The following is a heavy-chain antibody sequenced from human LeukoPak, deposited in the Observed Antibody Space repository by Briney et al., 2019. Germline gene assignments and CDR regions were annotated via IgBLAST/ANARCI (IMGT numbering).Heavy chain of an antibody. V-gene: IGHV3-23*01. CDR3: AKDIGGGGSYAPFDY. J-gene: IGHJ4*02. CDR1: GFTFRNYA. CDR2: IINSGGTT. D-gene: IGHD1-26*01. Sequence: GGSLRLSCAASGFTFRNYAMTWVRQAPGEGLEWVSVIINSGGTTHYADSVKGRFTISRDNSKNTLYLQMNSLRAEDTAMYYCAKDIGGGGSYAPFDYWGQGTLVTVSS.